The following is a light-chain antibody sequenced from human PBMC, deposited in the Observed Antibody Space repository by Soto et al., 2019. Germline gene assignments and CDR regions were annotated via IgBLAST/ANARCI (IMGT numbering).Light chain of an antibody. V-gene: IGKV1-39*01. CDR3: HQRYSAPLT. CDR1: QSVTTN. J-gene: IGKJ4*01. CDR2: SAS. Sequence: DIQMTQSPSSLSASVGTRVTITCRASQSVTTNLSWYQQKPGKAPKLLIYSASTLQSGVPSRFSGSGSGTDFTLTISSLQPEDFATYFCHQRYSAPLTFGGGTLVDIK.